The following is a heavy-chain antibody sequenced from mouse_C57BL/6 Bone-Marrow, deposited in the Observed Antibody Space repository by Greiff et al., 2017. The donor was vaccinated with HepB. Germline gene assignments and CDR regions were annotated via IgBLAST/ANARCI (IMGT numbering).Heavy chain of an antibody. J-gene: IGHJ1*03. CDR2: ISDGGRYT. V-gene: IGHV5-4*03. D-gene: IGHD2-5*01. CDR1: GFTFSSYA. Sequence: EVKLMESGGGLVKPGGSLKLSCAASGFTFSSYAMSWVRQTPEKRLEWVATISDGGRYTYYPDNVKGRFTISRDNAKNNLYLQMSHLKSEDTAMYYCARGGPTIVTTWYFDVWGTGTTVTVSS. CDR3: ARGGPTIVTTWYFDV.